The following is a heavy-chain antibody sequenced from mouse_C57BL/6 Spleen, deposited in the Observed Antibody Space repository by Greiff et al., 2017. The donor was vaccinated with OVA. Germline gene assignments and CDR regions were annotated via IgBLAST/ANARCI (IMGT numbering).Heavy chain of an antibody. Sequence: EVQLQESGTVLARPGASVKMSCKTSGYTFTSYWMHWVKQRPGQGLEWIGAIYPGNSDTSYNQKFKGKAKLTAVTSASTAYMELSSLTNEDSAVYYCTKIPSSDGYFDYWGQGTTLTVSS. CDR3: TKIPSSDGYFDY. V-gene: IGHV1-5*01. CDR2: IYPGNSDT. CDR1: GYTFTSYW. J-gene: IGHJ2*01. D-gene: IGHD1-3*01.